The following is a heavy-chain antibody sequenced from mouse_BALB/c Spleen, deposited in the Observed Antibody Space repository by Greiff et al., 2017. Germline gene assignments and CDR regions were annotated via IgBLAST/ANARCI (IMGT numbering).Heavy chain of an antibody. J-gene: IGHJ4*01. CDR3: TRGGNYEAMDY. V-gene: IGHV1-69*02. Sequence: QVQLQQPGAELVRPGASVKLSCKASGYTFTSYWINWVKQRPGQGLEWIGNIYPSDSYTNYNQKFKDQATLTVDKSSSTAYMQLSSPTSEDSAVYYCTRGGNYEAMDYWGQGTSVTVSS. CDR2: IYPSDSYT. D-gene: IGHD1-1*01. CDR1: GYTFTSYW.